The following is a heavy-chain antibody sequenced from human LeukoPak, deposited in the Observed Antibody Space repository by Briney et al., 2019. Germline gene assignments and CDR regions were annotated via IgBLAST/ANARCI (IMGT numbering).Heavy chain of an antibody. V-gene: IGHV3-7*03. D-gene: IGHD2-15*01. CDR2: IKQDGSKK. J-gene: IGHJ4*02. Sequence: GGSLRLSCVASGFPFSSYWMTWVRQAPGKGLEWVANIKQDGSKKSYVDSVKGRFTISRDNAKNSLYLQMNSLRAEDTAVYYCAKVPAPNCSGGSCHIDYWGQGTLVTVSS. CDR1: GFPFSSYW. CDR3: AKVPAPNCSGGSCHIDY.